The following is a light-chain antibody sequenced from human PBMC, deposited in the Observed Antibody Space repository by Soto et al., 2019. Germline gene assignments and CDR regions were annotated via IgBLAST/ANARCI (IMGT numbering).Light chain of an antibody. J-gene: IGKJ1*01. Sequence: EIVLTHSPGTLSLSPGERATLSCRASQSVANNYLAWYQQRPGQAPSLVIYDASSRATGIPDRFSASGSGTDFTLTISRLEPEDFAVYFCQQYSASPLTFGQGTKVDIK. CDR3: QQYSASPLT. V-gene: IGKV3-20*01. CDR2: DAS. CDR1: QSVANNY.